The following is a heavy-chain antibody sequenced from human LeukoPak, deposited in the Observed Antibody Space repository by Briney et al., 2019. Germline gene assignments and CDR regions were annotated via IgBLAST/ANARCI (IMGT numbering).Heavy chain of an antibody. D-gene: IGHD3-16*01. V-gene: IGHV3-48*03. CDR2: IRSSGSTI. Sequence: GGSQRLSCAASGFTFSSYEMNWVRQAPGKGREWVSYIRSSGSTIYYADSVKGRFTISRDNTKNSLYLLMNSLRAEDTAVYYCARDLIRSDYWGQGTLVTVSS. CDR1: GFTFSSYE. CDR3: ARDLIRSDY. J-gene: IGHJ4*02.